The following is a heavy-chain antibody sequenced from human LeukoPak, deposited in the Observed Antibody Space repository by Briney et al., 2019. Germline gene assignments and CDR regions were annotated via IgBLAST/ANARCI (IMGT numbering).Heavy chain of an antibody. CDR3: ARDRGYSVYDHSDY. CDR1: GYTFSTSG. J-gene: IGHJ4*02. Sequence: ASVKVSCKASGYTFSTSGISWVRQAPGQGLEWMGWISSYNGNTNYAQKLQGRVTMTTETSTSTVYMELRSLRSDDTAIYYCARDRGYSVYDHSDYWGQGTLVTVSS. CDR2: ISSYNGNT. D-gene: IGHD5/OR15-5a*01. V-gene: IGHV1-18*01.